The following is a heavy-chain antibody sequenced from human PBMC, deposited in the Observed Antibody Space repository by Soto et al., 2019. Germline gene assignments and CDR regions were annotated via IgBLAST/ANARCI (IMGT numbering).Heavy chain of an antibody. J-gene: IGHJ4*02. Sequence: GESLKISCKASGYRFTSYWIGWVRQMPGKGLEWMGIIYPTDSDTRYSPSFQGQVTISVDKSINTAYLQWSSLKASDTAMYYCARDKITGLFDYWGQGTLVTVSS. D-gene: IGHD2-8*02. V-gene: IGHV5-51*01. CDR3: ARDKITGLFDY. CDR2: IYPTDSDT. CDR1: GYRFTSYW.